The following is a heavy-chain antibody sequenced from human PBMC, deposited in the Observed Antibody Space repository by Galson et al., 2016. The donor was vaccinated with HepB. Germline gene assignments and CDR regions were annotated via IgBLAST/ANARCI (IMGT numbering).Heavy chain of an antibody. J-gene: IGHJ2*01. CDR2: INHSGST. Sequence: ETLSLTCAVYGGSFSGYYWSWIRQPPGKGLEWIGEINHSGSTNYNPSLKSRVTISVDTSKIQFSLKLSSVTVADTAVYYCARGSGYGYWYFDLWGRGTLVSVSS. D-gene: IGHD5-12*01. CDR1: GGSFSGYY. CDR3: ARGSGYGYWYFDL. V-gene: IGHV4-34*01.